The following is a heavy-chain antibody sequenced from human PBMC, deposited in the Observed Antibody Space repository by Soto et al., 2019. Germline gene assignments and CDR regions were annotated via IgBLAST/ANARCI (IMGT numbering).Heavy chain of an antibody. CDR1: GFSLSTSGVG. Sequence: GPTLVNPKQTLTLTCTIAGFSLSTSGVGVGWIRQPPGKALEWLALIYWNDDKRYSPSLKSRLTITKDTSKNQVVLTMTNMDPVDTATYYCAHRPNSYYDSCGYIPSSNIFSPRGQRTPVTGS. V-gene: IGHV2-5*01. J-gene: IGHJ5*02. CDR3: AHRPNSYYDSCGYIPSSNIFSP. CDR2: IYWNDDK. D-gene: IGHD3-22*01.